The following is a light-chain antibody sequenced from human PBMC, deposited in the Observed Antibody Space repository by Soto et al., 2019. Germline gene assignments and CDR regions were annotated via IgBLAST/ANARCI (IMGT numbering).Light chain of an antibody. J-gene: IGKJ5*01. Sequence: EIVLTQSPATLSSFPGDRVTLSCRASQSVSSNLAWYQQKPGQAPRLLIYGASTRAFGIPARFSSSGSGTEFTLTISSLQSEDFALYYCQQYNNWPPAITFGQGTRLEIK. CDR1: QSVSSN. V-gene: IGKV3-15*01. CDR3: QQYNNWPPAIT. CDR2: GAS.